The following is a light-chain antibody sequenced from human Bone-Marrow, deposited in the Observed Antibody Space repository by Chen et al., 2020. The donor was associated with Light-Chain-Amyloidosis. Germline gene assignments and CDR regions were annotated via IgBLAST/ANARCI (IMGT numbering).Light chain of an antibody. CDR3: QVWDRSSDRPV. V-gene: IGLV3-21*02. CDR2: DDS. Sequence: SYVLTQPSSVSVAPGQTATIACGGNNIGSTSLHWYQQTPGQAPLRVGYDDSDRPSGIPVRLAGSNSGNTATLTISRVEAGDEADYYCQVWDRSSDRPVFGGGTKLTVL. J-gene: IGLJ3*02. CDR1: NIGSTS.